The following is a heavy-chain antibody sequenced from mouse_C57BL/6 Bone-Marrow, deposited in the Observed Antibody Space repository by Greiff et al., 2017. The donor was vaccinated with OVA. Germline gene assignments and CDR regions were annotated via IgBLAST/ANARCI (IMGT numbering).Heavy chain of an antibody. CDR2: INPNNGGT. V-gene: IGHV1-26*01. J-gene: IGHJ4*01. CDR3: AREDYCGSSYPYAMDD. CDR1: GYTFTDYY. D-gene: IGHD1-1*01. Sequence: EVQLQQSGPELVKPGASVKISCKASGYTFTDYYMNWVKQSHGKSLEWIGDINPNNGGTSYNQKFKGKATLTVDKSSSTAYMELRSLTSEDSAVYYCAREDYCGSSYPYAMDDWGQGTTVTVSS.